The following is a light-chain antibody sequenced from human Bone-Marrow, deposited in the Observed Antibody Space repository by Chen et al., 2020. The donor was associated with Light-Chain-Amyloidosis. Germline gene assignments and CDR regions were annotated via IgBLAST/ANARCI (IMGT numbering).Light chain of an antibody. CDR1: NIGSTS. Sequence: YVLTQPPSVSVAPGQTATIVCGGNNIGSTSLHWYQQTAGPAPLLVVYDDSARPSGIPERLSGSNSGNTATLTISRVEAGDEADYYCQVWDRSSDRPVFGGGTKLTVL. J-gene: IGLJ3*02. V-gene: IGLV3-21*02. CDR2: DDS. CDR3: QVWDRSSDRPV.